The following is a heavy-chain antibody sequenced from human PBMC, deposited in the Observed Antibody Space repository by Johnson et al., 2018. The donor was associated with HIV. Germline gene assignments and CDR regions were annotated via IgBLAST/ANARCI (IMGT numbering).Heavy chain of an antibody. V-gene: IGHV3-30*14. D-gene: IGHD3-9*01. CDR2: IRYDGSNK. CDR3: ARDGRDLVTRGSFDV. J-gene: IGHJ3*01. CDR1: GFTFSSYA. Sequence: QVQLVESGGGVVQPGRSLRLSCAASGFTFSSYAMHWVRPAPGKGLEWVAFIRYDGSNKYYADSVKGRFPIPRDNSKNTLYLQMNSLRPEDTAVYYCARDGRDLVTRGSFDVWGQGTVVTVSS.